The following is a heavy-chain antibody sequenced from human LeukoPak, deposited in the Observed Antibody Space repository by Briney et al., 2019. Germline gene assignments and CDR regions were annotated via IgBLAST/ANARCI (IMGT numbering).Heavy chain of an antibody. D-gene: IGHD6-25*01. V-gene: IGHV4-39*01. CDR3: ARLYQGKRPPDY. CDR1: GNSIFSTTYY. J-gene: IGHJ4*02. Sequence: PSETLSLTCTVSGNSIFSTTYYWGWIRQPPGKGLEWIGSIFHSGSTHYNPSLKSRVTISVDTSKNQLSLRLRSVTAADTAVYHCARLYQGKRPPDYWGQGTLVTVSS. CDR2: IFHSGST.